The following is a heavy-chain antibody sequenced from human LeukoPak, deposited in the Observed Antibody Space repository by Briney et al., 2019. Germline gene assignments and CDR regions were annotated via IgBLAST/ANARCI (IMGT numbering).Heavy chain of an antibody. D-gene: IGHD6-13*01. CDR3: ASRASSSWYYYYYYMDV. CDR2: ISSDGSST. Sequence: GGSLRLSCAASGFTFSSYWMNWVRQAPGKGLVWVSRISSDGSSTTYADSVKGRFTISRDNDKNTLYLQMNSLRDEDTAVYYCASRASSSWYYYYYYMDVWGKGTTVTISS. J-gene: IGHJ6*03. V-gene: IGHV3-74*01. CDR1: GFTFSSYW.